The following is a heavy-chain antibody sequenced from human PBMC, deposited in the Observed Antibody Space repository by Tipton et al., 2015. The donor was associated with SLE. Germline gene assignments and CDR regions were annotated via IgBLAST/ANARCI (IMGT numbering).Heavy chain of an antibody. CDR1: GYSISSAYS. CDR3: ALYSYGY. J-gene: IGHJ4*02. D-gene: IGHD5-18*01. CDR2: INHSGST. Sequence: TLSLTCAVSGYSISSAYSWGWIRQPPGKGLEWIGEINHSGSTNYNPSLKSRVTISVDTSKNQFSLKLSSVTAADTAVYYCALYSYGYWGQGTLVTVSS. V-gene: IGHV4-38-2*01.